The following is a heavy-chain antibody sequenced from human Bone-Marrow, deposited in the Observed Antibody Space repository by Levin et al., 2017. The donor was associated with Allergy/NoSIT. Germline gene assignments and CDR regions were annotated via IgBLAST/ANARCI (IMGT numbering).Heavy chain of an antibody. CDR3: AREAERRRGYHYYMDV. J-gene: IGHJ6*03. Sequence: PGGSLRLSCAASGFKFSDHYMSWIRQAPGQGLEWVSIIDSSSSYTNYADSVQGRFTISRDNDKNSLYLEMKSVRVDDTAIYFCAREAERRRGYHYYMDVWGKGTTVTVSS. CDR1: GFKFSDHY. CDR2: IDSSSSYT. V-gene: IGHV3-11*06. D-gene: IGHD1-1*01.